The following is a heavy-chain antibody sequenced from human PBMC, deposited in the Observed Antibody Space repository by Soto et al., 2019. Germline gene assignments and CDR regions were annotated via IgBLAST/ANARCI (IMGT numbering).Heavy chain of an antibody. V-gene: IGHV4-39*01. CDR3: ASRRYGDYWGY. D-gene: IGHD4-17*01. CDR1: GGSISSSTYY. Sequence: QLQLQESGPGLVKPSETLSLTCTVSGGSISSSTYYWGWIRQPPGKGLEWIGSIYYSGTTYYNPSLKSRVAISVDTSKNQFSLKLSSVTAADTAVYYCASRRYGDYWGYWGQGTLVTVSS. J-gene: IGHJ4*02. CDR2: IYYSGTT.